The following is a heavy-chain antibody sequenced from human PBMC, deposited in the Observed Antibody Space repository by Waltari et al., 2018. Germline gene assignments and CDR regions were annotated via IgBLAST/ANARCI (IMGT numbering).Heavy chain of an antibody. V-gene: IGHV1-2*02. Sequence: QVQLVQSGAEVKKPGASVKVSCKASGYTFTGYYMHWVRQAPGQGLEWVGSINPHSGGTNYAQKFQGRVTMTRDTSISTAYMELSKLRSDDTAVYYCARDLRGGDYGTGDAFDIWGQGTMVTVSS. CDR2: INPHSGGT. CDR3: ARDLRGGDYGTGDAFDI. D-gene: IGHD4-17*01. CDR1: GYTFTGYY. J-gene: IGHJ3*02.